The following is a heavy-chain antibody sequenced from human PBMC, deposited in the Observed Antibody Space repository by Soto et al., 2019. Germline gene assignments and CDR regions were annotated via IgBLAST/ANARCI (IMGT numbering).Heavy chain of an antibody. J-gene: IGHJ6*02. CDR1: GFTFTSYA. D-gene: IGHD2-2*01. Sequence: PGGSLRLCCAASGFTFTSYAMSWVRQAPGKGLEWVSIISGSAGRTYYADSVKGRFTISRDNSKNTLYLHMNSLRAEDTAIYYCAKVTSARVFYFDLDVWGQGTTVTVSS. V-gene: IGHV3-23*01. CDR2: ISGSAGRT. CDR3: AKVTSARVFYFDLDV.